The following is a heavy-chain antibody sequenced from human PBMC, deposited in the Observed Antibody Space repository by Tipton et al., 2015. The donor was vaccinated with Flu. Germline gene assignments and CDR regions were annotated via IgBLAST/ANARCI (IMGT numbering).Heavy chain of an antibody. CDR2: ICHTGST. J-gene: IGHJ5*01. D-gene: IGHD4-11*01. CDR1: GYSISSDYY. CDR3: ARGDYSNYVSEPKNWFDS. V-gene: IGHV4-38-2*02. Sequence: LRLSCTVSGYSISSDYYWGWIRQPPGKGLEWIGNICHTGSTYYHPSLNSRVTLSVDTSKNQFSLKVVSVTAADTAVYFCARGDYSNYVSEPKNWFDSWGQGALVTVSS.